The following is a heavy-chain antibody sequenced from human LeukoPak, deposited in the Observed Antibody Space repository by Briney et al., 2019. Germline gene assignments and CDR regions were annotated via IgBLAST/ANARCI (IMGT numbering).Heavy chain of an antibody. CDR3: ARVFQTGTILLPIDY. V-gene: IGHV3-33*01. Sequence: QPGGSLRLSCAASGFTFSSYGMHRVRQAPGKGLEWVAVIWYDGSNKYYADSVKGRFTISRDNSKNTLYLQMNSLRAEDTAVYYCARVFQTGTILLPIDYWGQGTLVTVSS. J-gene: IGHJ4*02. CDR1: GFTFSSYG. D-gene: IGHD1-7*01. CDR2: IWYDGSNK.